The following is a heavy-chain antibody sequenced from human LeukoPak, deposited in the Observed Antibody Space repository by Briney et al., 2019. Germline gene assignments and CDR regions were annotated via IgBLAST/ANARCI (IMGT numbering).Heavy chain of an antibody. CDR3: AMTYYDFWSGYYSLAFDI. CDR1: GGTFSSYA. D-gene: IGHD3-3*01. Sequence: SVKVSCKASGGTFSSYAISWVRQAPGQGLEWMGGIIPIFGTANYAQKFQGRVTITTDESTSTAYMELSSLRSEDTAVYYCAMTYYDFWSGYYSLAFDIWGQGTMVSVSS. CDR2: IIPIFGTA. V-gene: IGHV1-69*05. J-gene: IGHJ3*02.